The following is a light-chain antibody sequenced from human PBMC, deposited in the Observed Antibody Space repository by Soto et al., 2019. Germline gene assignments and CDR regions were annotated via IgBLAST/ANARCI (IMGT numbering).Light chain of an antibody. CDR2: GAS. CDR3: QQYGSSLWT. V-gene: IGKV3-15*01. J-gene: IGKJ1*01. Sequence: IVMTQSPTILSVSPGERATLSCRASQSVSSNLAWYQQKPGQAPRLLIYGASTRATGIPARFSGSGSGTDFTLTISRLEPEDFAVYYCQQYGSSLWTFGQGTKVDIK. CDR1: QSVSSN.